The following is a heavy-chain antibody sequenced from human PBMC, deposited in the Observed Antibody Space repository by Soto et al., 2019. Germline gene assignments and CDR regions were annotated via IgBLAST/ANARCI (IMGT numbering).Heavy chain of an antibody. CDR2: IYWNYDK. J-gene: IGHJ5*02. D-gene: IGHD5-12*01. V-gene: IGHV2-5*01. CDR1: GCSLSTSGVC. CDR3: AHSIVATITSSDNWFDP. Sequence: VSGPTRVNPTQTLTLTCTFSGCSLSTSGVCVGWIRQPPGKALEWLALIYWNYDKRYSPSLKSRLTITKDTSKNQVVLTMTNMDPVDTATYYCAHSIVATITSSDNWFDPWGQGTLVT.